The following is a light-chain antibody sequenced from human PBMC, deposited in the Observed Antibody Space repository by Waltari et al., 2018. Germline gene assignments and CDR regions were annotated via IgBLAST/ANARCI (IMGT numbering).Light chain of an antibody. V-gene: IGKV1-5*03. CDR2: KSS. CDR1: QSVKND. CDR3: QEYDTLPVT. Sequence: TCRASQSVKNDLAWYQQKPGQDPKVVIHKSSMLESGVPSRFSGSGYGTEFTVTISSLQPDDFATYYCQEYDTLPVTFGGGTKVEIK. J-gene: IGKJ4*01.